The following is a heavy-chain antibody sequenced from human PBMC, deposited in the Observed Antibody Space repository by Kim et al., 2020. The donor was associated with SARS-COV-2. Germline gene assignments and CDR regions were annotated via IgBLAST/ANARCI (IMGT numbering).Heavy chain of an antibody. CDR1: GGSISSGGYY. CDR3: ARERGGYCSSTSCYDYYGMDV. Sequence: SETLSLTCTVSGGSISSGGYYWSWIRQHPGKGLEWIGYIYYSGSTYYNPSLKSRVTISVDTSKNQFSLKLSSVTAADTAVYYCARERGGYCSSTSCYDYYGMDVWGQGTTVTVSS. D-gene: IGHD2-2*01. V-gene: IGHV4-31*03. CDR2: IYYSGST. J-gene: IGHJ6*02.